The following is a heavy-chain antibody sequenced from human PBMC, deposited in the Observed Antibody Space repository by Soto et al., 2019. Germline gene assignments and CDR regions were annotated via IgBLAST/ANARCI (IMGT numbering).Heavy chain of an antibody. CDR1: GDSISTDSHY. D-gene: IGHD4-17*01. J-gene: IGHJ4*02. CDR3: ARRTNYGDYSFDY. V-gene: IGHV4-39*02. Sequence: QLQLQESGPGLVKPSDTLSLTCTVSGDSISTDSHYWGWIRQPPGKGLEWIGSVYYAGSTYKNPSLHIRVTISVDTSKNDFSLKLSSVTAADTAVYYCARRTNYGDYSFDYWGQGTLVTVSS. CDR2: VYYAGST.